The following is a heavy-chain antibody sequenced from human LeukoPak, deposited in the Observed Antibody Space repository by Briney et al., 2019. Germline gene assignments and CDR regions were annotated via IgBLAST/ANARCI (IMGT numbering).Heavy chain of an antibody. J-gene: IGHJ6*03. D-gene: IGHD1-26*01. V-gene: IGHV3-23*01. CDR2: VSGSGGST. Sequence: GGSLRLSCAASGFTFSNSAMNWGRQAPGEGLEWVAAVSGSGGSTYYADSVKGRFTVYRDNSKNTLYVQMNSLRAEDTAMYYCAKEVGDYYSYMNVWGKGTTVTVSS. CDR1: GFTFSNSA. CDR3: AKEVGDYYSYMNV.